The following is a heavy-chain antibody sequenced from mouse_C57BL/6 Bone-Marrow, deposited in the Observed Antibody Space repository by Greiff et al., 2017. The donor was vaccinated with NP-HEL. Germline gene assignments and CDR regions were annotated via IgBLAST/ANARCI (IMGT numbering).Heavy chain of an antibody. D-gene: IGHD1-1*01. CDR2: IYPGSGGT. CDR3: ASGAFSITTYFDY. V-gene: IGHV1-55*01. CDR1: GYTFTSYW. J-gene: IGHJ2*01. Sequence: VQLQQPGAELVKPGASVKMSCKASGYTFTSYWITLVKPRPGQGLEWIGDIYPGSGGTNYNEKFKSKATLTVDTSSSTAYMQLSSLTSEDSAVYYCASGAFSITTYFDYWGQGTTLTVSS.